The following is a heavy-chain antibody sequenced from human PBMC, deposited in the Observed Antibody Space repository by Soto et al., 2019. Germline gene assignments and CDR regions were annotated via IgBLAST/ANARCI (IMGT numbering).Heavy chain of an antibody. CDR1: GGTIINYA. CDR3: ARPPLDCSGGSCLDYYFAY. CDR2: IIPIFGTE. D-gene: IGHD2-15*01. V-gene: IGHV1-69*01. J-gene: IGHJ4*02. Sequence: SCVHSSCHASGGTIINYALSSVRQTHGEGLEWMGGIIPIFGTENYAEKFQGRVTITADESTSTAYMELSSLRSEDTAVYYCARPPLDCSGGSCLDYYFAYWGQGTLVTVSA.